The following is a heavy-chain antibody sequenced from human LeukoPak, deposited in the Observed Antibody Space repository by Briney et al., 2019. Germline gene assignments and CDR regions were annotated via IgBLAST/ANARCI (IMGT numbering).Heavy chain of an antibody. J-gene: IGHJ6*02. V-gene: IGHV4-59*08. CDR3: ARNVYSSGWYDYYYGMDV. CDR2: IYYSGST. D-gene: IGHD6-19*01. CDR1: GGSISSYY. Sequence: SETLSLTCTVSGGSISSYYWSWIRQPPGKGLEWIGYIYYSGSTNYNPSLKSRVTISVDTSKKQFSLKLSSVTAADTAVYYCARNVYSSGWYDYYYGMDVWGQGTTVTVSS.